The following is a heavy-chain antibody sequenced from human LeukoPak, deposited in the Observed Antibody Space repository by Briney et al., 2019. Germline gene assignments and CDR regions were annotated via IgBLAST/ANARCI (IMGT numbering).Heavy chain of an antibody. Sequence: GASVKVSCKASGYTFTSYYMHWVRQAPGQGLEWMGIINPSGGSTSYAQKFQGRVTMTRDMSTSTVYMELSSLRSEDTAVYYCARGLTIFGVVIMGPFDPWGQGTVVTVSS. J-gene: IGHJ5*02. CDR1: GYTFTSYY. CDR2: INPSGGST. CDR3: ARGLTIFGVVIMGPFDP. D-gene: IGHD3-3*01. V-gene: IGHV1-46*01.